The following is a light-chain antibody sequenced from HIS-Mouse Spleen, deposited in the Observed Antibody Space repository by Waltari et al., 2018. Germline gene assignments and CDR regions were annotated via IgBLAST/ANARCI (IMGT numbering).Light chain of an antibody. CDR3: QQRSNWPYT. CDR1: QSVSSY. V-gene: IGKV3-11*01. CDR2: AAS. Sequence: EMVLTPSPATLSLSPGERATRSCRASQSVSSYLAWYQQKPGQAPRLLIYAASNRATGIPARFSGSGSGTDFTLTISSLEPEDFAVYYCQQRSNWPYTFGQGTKLEIK. J-gene: IGKJ2*01.